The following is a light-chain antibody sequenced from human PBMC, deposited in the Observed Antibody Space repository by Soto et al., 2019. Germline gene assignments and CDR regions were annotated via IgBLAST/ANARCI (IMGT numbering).Light chain of an antibody. V-gene: IGKV3-15*01. Sequence: EIVMTQSPATLSVSPGERVTLSCRASQSVSSNLAWYQQKPGQAPRLLIYGASTRATGIPARFSGSGSGTEFTPTISSLQSEDFPVYYCQQYNNWPLTFGQGTKVEIK. J-gene: IGKJ1*01. CDR3: QQYNNWPLT. CDR2: GAS. CDR1: QSVSSN.